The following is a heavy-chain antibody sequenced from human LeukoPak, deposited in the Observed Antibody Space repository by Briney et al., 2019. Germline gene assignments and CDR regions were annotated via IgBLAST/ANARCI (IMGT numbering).Heavy chain of an antibody. CDR1: GFTFSSYA. D-gene: IGHD3-10*01. Sequence: GGSLPLSCAASGFTFSSYAMSWVRQAPGKGLEWVSAISGSGGSTYYADSVKGRFTISRDNSKNTLYLQMNSLRAEDTAVYYCATEGSGSYLHYYYYGMDVWGQGTTVTVSS. CDR2: ISGSGGST. V-gene: IGHV3-23*01. CDR3: ATEGSGSYLHYYYYGMDV. J-gene: IGHJ6*02.